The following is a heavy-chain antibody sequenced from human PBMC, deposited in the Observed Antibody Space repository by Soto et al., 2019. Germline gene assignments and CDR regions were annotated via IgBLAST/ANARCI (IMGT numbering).Heavy chain of an antibody. D-gene: IGHD5-12*01. CDR2: IKQDGSEK. CDR3: ARATSVDAY. Sequence: EVQLVESGGDLVQPGGSLRLSCAAYGFAFSGYWMSWVRQAPGKGLEGVANIKQDGSEKYYVDSVKGRFTISRDNAKNSLYLQMNSLRVEDTAVYYCARATSVDAYWGQGTLVNVSS. V-gene: IGHV3-7*01. CDR1: GFAFSGYW. J-gene: IGHJ4*02.